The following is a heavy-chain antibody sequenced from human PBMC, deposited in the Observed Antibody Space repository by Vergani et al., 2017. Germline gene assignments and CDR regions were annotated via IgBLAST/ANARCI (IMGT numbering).Heavy chain of an antibody. CDR2: IYPADSDT. J-gene: IGHJ4*02. V-gene: IGHV5-51*01. CDR1: EYSFGNYW. D-gene: IGHD1-1*01. Sequence: VELVQSGPEMRKPGESLKISCKGSEYSFGNYWIGWVRQMPGKGLEWMGIIYPADSDTRYSPSFQGQVTISADKSISTAFLQLDSLKASDTALYYCARHTTYTDSWGQGTLVTVSS. CDR3: ARHTTYTDS.